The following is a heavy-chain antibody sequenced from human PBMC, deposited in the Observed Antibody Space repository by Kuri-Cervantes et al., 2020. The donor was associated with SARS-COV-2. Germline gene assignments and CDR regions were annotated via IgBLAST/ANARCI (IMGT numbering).Heavy chain of an antibody. V-gene: IGHV1-69*06. CDR1: GGTFNSYA. Sequence: ASVKVSCKASGGTFNSYAINWVRQAPGQGLEWLGGIISFFGTTNYAQKFQGRVTITADKSTSTAYMELSSLRSEDTAVYYCARSYGSGSYSDYWGQGTLVTVSS. J-gene: IGHJ4*02. CDR3: ARSYGSGSYSDY. CDR2: IISFFGTT. D-gene: IGHD3-10*01.